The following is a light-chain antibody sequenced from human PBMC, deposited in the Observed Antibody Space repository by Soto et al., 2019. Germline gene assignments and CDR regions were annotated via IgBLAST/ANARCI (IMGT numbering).Light chain of an antibody. CDR1: QSVSSY. CDR3: QQRSNWPRT. V-gene: IGKV3-11*01. Sequence: EIVLTQSPATLSLSPGERATLSCRASQSVSSYLAWYQQKTGQAPRLLIYDGSNRATGIPARFSGSGSGTDFTLTISSLEPEDFAVYYCQQRSNWPRTFGQGTKVEIK. J-gene: IGKJ1*01. CDR2: DGS.